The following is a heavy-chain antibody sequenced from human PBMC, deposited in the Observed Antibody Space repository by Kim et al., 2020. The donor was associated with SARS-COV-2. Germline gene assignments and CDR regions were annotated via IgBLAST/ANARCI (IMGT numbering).Heavy chain of an antibody. Sequence: SETLSLTCTVSGGSISSGGYYWSWIRQHPGKGLEWIGYIYYSGSTYSNPALKRRVTISVDTSKNQFSLKLSSVTAADTAVYYGASDPLKNPIPLGYYYYCCMDVWVQGTTLTVSS. J-gene: IGHJ6*02. V-gene: IGHV4-31*03. CDR2: IYYSGST. CDR3: ASDPLKNPIPLGYYYYCCMDV. CDR1: GGSISSGGYY.